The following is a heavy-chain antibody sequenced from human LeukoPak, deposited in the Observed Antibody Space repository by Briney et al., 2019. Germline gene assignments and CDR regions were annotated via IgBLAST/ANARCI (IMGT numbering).Heavy chain of an antibody. CDR1: GFTFSSYG. D-gene: IGHD2-8*01. J-gene: IGHJ6*02. Sequence: GGSLRLSCAASGFTFSSYGMHWVRQAPGKGPEWVAVISYDGSNKYYADSVKGRFTISRDNSKNTLYLQMNSLRAEDTAVYYCAKGRGYCTNGVCYIRPYYYYGMDVWGQGTTVTVSS. V-gene: IGHV3-30*18. CDR3: AKGRGYCTNGVCYIRPYYYYGMDV. CDR2: ISYDGSNK.